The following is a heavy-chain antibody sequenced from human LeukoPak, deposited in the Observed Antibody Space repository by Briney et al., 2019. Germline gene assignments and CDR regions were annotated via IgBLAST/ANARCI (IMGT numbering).Heavy chain of an antibody. D-gene: IGHD3-3*01. CDR3: AKGSRLRFLEWFLAGAFDI. Sequence: GGSLRLSCAASGFTFSSYAMSWVRQAPGKGLEWVSAISGSGGSTYYADSVKGRFTISRDNSKNTLYLQMSSLRAEDTAVYYCAKGSRLRFLEWFLAGAFDIWGQGTMVTVSS. J-gene: IGHJ3*02. CDR2: ISGSGGST. V-gene: IGHV3-23*01. CDR1: GFTFSSYA.